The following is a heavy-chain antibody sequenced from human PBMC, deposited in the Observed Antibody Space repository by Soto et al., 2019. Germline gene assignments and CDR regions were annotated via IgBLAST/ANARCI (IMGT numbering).Heavy chain of an antibody. Sequence: GGSLRLSXAASGFTFSSYAMSWVRQAPGKGLEWVSAISGSGGSTCYADSVNGRFTIPRDNSKNTLYLQMNSLRAEDTAVYYCAKSILTGYYKPKYFQHWGQGTLVTVSS. V-gene: IGHV3-23*01. J-gene: IGHJ1*01. CDR1: GFTFSSYA. CDR3: AKSILTGYYKPKYFQH. CDR2: ISGSGGST. D-gene: IGHD3-9*01.